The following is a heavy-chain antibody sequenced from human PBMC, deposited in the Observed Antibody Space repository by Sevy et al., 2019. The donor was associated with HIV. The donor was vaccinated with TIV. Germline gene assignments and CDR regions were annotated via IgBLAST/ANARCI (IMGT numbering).Heavy chain of an antibody. D-gene: IGHD3-10*01. J-gene: IGHJ5*02. Sequence: SETLSLTCAVSGYSISSGYYWGWIRQPPGKGLEWIGSIYHSGSTYYNPSLKSRVTISVDRSKNQFSVKLSSVTAADTAEDYCARDGLVRGPKEWFDPWGQGTLVTVSS. CDR2: IYHSGST. V-gene: IGHV4-38-2*02. CDR1: GYSISSGYY. CDR3: ARDGLVRGPKEWFDP.